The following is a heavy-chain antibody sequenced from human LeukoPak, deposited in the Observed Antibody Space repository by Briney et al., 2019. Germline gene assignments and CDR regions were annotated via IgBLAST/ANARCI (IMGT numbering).Heavy chain of an antibody. CDR3: ARVGVVVPAAWFDP. J-gene: IGHJ5*02. D-gene: IGHD2-2*01. CDR2: ISADNRNT. V-gene: IGHV1-18*01. Sequence: ASVRVSCKASGYNFGIFGISWVRQAPGQGLEWMGWISADNRNTNYAQNLQGRVTMTTDTSTSTAYMELRSLRSDDTAVYYCARVGVVVPAAWFDPWGQGTLVTVSS. CDR1: GYNFGIFG.